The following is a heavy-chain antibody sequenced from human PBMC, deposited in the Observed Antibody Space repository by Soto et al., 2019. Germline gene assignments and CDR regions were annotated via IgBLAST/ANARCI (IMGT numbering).Heavy chain of an antibody. J-gene: IGHJ1*01. Sequence: PGGSLRLSCAASGFTFTNAWMNWVRQAPGKGLEWVGRIKSKTDGGTTDYAAPVKGRFTISRDDSKNMVFLQMNSLKVEDTALYYCTAFDFHDDWGQGTLVTVSS. CDR3: TAFDFHDD. V-gene: IGHV3-15*07. D-gene: IGHD3-3*01. CDR1: GFTFTNAW. CDR2: IKSKTDGGTT.